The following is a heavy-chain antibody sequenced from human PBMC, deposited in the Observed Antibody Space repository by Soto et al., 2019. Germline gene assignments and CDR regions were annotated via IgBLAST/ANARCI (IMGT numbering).Heavy chain of an antibody. D-gene: IGHD4-17*01. CDR3: AKGDKDYGDYVYSN. Sequence: EVQLLESGGGLVQPGGSLRLSCAASGLTFSSYAMSWVRQAPGKGLEWVSAISGSGGSTYYADSVKGRFTISRDNSKNTLYLQMNRLRAEDTAVYYCAKGDKDYGDYVYSNWGQGTLVTVSS. CDR1: GLTFSSYA. V-gene: IGHV3-23*01. J-gene: IGHJ4*02. CDR2: ISGSGGST.